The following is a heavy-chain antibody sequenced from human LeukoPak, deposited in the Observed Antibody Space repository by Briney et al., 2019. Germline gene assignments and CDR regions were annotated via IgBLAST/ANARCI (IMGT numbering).Heavy chain of an antibody. CDR2: IRPSGDNT. J-gene: IGHJ4*02. CDR3: ARVGSPFAMDY. D-gene: IGHD3-10*01. Sequence: GGALRLSCAASGFTFSSYDMTWVRQAPGRGLEWVSSIRPSGDNTYYGDSVKGRFTISRDNSKNTLYLQMNNLRAEDTAVYYCARVGSPFAMDYWGQGTLVTVSS. CDR1: GFTFSSYD. V-gene: IGHV3-23*01.